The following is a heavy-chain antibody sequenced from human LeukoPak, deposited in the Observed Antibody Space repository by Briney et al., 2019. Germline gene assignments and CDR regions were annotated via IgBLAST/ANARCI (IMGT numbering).Heavy chain of an antibody. CDR1: GFTFSSYS. V-gene: IGHV3-21*01. D-gene: IGHD2-15*01. CDR3: ARYCSGGSCYSGSTYYMDV. Sequence: GGSLRLSCAASGFTFSSYSMNWVRQAPGKGLEWVSSISSSSSYIYYADSVKGRFTISRDNAKNSLYLQMNSLRAEDTAVYYCARYCSGGSCYSGSTYYMDVWGKGTTVTVSS. CDR2: ISSSSSYI. J-gene: IGHJ6*03.